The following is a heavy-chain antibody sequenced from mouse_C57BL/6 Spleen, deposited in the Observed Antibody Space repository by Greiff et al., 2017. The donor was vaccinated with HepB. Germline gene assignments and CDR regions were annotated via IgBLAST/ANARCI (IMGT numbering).Heavy chain of an antibody. J-gene: IGHJ4*01. Sequence: DVMLVESGGDLVKPGGSLKLSCAASGFTFSSYGMSWVRQTPDKRLEWVATISSGGSYTYYPDSVKGRFTISRDNAKNTLYLQMSSLKSEDTAMYYCARMVTTTDYYAMDYWGQGTSVTVSS. CDR1: GFTFSSYG. D-gene: IGHD2-2*01. CDR2: ISSGGSYT. CDR3: ARMVTTTDYYAMDY. V-gene: IGHV5-6*02.